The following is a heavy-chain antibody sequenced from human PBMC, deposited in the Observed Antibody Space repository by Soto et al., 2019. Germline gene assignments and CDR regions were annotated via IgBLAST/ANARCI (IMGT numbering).Heavy chain of an antibody. D-gene: IGHD3-3*01. Sequence: QVQLQESGPGLVKPSETLSLTCTVSGGSITNYYWSWIRQPPGKRLEYIGYMYYSGNTYYKPSIKCRVSISGDASKVQFSLKLRSVTAADKAVYYCVGRLSELGRIDFLCQGTLVTV. CDR1: GGSITNYY. CDR2: MYYSGNT. J-gene: IGHJ4*02. V-gene: IGHV4-59*01. CDR3: VGRLSELGRIDF.